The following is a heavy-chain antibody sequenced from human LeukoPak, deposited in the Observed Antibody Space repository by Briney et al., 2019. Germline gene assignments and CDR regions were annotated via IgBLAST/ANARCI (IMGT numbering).Heavy chain of an antibody. Sequence: SETLSLTCTVSGGSISSYYWSWIRQPPGKGLEWIGYIYYSGSTNYNPSLKGRVAMSVDTSKNQFSLRLSSVTAADTAVYFCARHVGAWHHIDFWGQGTLFTVSS. V-gene: IGHV4-59*08. J-gene: IGHJ4*02. CDR1: GGSISSYY. D-gene: IGHD4-17*01. CDR2: IYYSGST. CDR3: ARHVGAWHHIDF.